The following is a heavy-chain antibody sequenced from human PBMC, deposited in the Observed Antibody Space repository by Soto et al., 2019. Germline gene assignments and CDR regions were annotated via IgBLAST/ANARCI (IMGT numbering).Heavy chain of an antibody. CDR1: GFSLSTSGVG. CDR2: IYWNDDK. Sequence: SGPTLVKPTQTLTLTCTFSGFSLSTSGVGVGWIRQPPGKALEWLALIYWNDDKRYSPSLKSRLTITKDTSKNQVVLTMTNMDPVDTATYYCAHQSFRFWQTVTTVFIYFDYWGQGTLVTVSS. V-gene: IGHV2-5*01. J-gene: IGHJ4*02. CDR3: AHQSFRFWQTVTTVFIYFDY. D-gene: IGHD4-17*01.